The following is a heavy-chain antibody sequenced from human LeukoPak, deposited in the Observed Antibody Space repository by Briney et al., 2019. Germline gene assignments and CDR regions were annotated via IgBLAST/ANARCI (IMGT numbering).Heavy chain of an antibody. CDR3: ARVSAAGDYYYYYMDV. D-gene: IGHD6-13*01. V-gene: IGHV1-69*13. Sequence: SVKVSCKASGGTFSSYAISWVRQAPGQGLEWMGGIIPIFGTANYAQKFQGRVTITADESTSTAYMELSSLRSEDTAVYYCARVSAAGDYYYYYMDVWGKGTTVTVSS. CDR2: IIPIFGTA. CDR1: GGTFSSYA. J-gene: IGHJ6*03.